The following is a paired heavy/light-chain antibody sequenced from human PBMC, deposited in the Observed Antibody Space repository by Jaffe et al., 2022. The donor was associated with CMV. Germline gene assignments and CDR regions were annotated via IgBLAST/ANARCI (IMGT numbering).Heavy chain of an antibody. CDR2: ISGSGGST. J-gene: IGHJ3*02. D-gene: IGHD6-19*01. V-gene: IGHV3-23*04. CDR1: GFAFSRYA. Sequence: EVQLVESGGGLVQPGGSLRLSCAASGFAFSRYAMTWVRQAPGKGLEWVSHISGSGGSTYYADSVKGRFTISRDSSKTTLYLQMNSLRAEDTAVYYCAKDVRIAVADAFDIWGQGTRVTVSS. CDR3: AKDVRIAVADAFDI.
Light chain of an antibody. V-gene: IGKV3-20*01. Sequence: EIVLTQSPGTLSLSPGERATLSCGTSQSVSSSYLAWYQQKPGQAPRLLIYDASSRATGIPDRFSGSGSGTDFTLTISRLEPEDSAVYYCHQYASSPRTFGQGTKVEIK. CDR3: HQYASSPRT. J-gene: IGKJ1*01. CDR1: QSVSSSY. CDR2: DAS.